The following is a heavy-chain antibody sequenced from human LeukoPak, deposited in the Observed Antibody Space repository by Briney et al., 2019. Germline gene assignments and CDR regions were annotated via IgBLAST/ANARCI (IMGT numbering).Heavy chain of an antibody. D-gene: IGHD1-26*01. CDR1: GGSISIYY. CDR3: ARDRPGGFDP. Sequence: PSETLSLTCTVSGGSISIYYWSWIRQPPGKGLEWIGYIYYSGSTNYNPSLKSRVTISVDTSKNQSSLKLSSVTAADTAVYYCARDRPGGFDPWGQGTLVTVSS. V-gene: IGHV4-59*01. J-gene: IGHJ5*02. CDR2: IYYSGST.